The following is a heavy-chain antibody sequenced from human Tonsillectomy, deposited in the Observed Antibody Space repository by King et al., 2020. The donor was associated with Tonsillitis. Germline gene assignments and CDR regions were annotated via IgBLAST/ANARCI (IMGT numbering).Heavy chain of an antibody. CDR3: AKEGGAQYCSSATCSADY. J-gene: IGHJ4*02. D-gene: IGHD2-2*01. Sequence: VQLVESGGGVVQPGRSLRLSCAASGFTFSDCGMLWVRQAPGKGLDWVATISYDGSDKDYGDSVRGRFTISRDNSRKTLYLQVNSLRAYDTAVYYCAKEGGAQYCSSATCSADYWGQGTLVTVSS. V-gene: IGHV3-30*18. CDR2: ISYDGSDK. CDR1: GFTFSDCG.